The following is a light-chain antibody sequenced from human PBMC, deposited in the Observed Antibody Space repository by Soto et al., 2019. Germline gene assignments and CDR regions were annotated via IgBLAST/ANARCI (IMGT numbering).Light chain of an antibody. Sequence: EIVVTQSPATLSVSPGERATLSCRASQSVSSNLAWYMQKPGQAPRLLIYGASTRATGIPARFSGSGSGTEFTHTISSLQSEDFAGYYCQQYNNWPLTFGGGTKVEIK. V-gene: IGKV3-15*01. CDR2: GAS. J-gene: IGKJ4*01. CDR3: QQYNNWPLT. CDR1: QSVSSN.